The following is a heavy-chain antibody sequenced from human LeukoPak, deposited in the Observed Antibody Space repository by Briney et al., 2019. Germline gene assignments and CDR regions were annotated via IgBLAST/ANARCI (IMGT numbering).Heavy chain of an antibody. Sequence: PSETLSLTCAVSGDSVTSSNWWSWVRQPPGKGLEWIGEIYHSGRTNYNASLESRVTISLDKSKDQISLKLTSVTAADTAVYYCARGKALIAAAGNYYFDYWGQGTLVTVSS. CDR1: GDSVTSSNW. D-gene: IGHD6-13*01. J-gene: IGHJ4*02. V-gene: IGHV4-4*02. CDR2: IYHSGRT. CDR3: ARGKALIAAAGNYYFDY.